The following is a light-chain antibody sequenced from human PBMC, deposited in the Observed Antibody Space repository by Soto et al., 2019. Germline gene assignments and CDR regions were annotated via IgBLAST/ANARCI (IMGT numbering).Light chain of an antibody. Sequence: EILMTQSPATLTDPPGAIDTLSCSASQSFSRSLAWYQQKPGQAPRLLIYDASNRATGIPARLSGSGSGTDFTLTISSLEPEDFAVYYCQQCSNWPQTFGQGTKVDIK. J-gene: IGKJ1*01. V-gene: IGKV3-11*01. CDR3: QQCSNWPQT. CDR1: QSFSRS. CDR2: DAS.